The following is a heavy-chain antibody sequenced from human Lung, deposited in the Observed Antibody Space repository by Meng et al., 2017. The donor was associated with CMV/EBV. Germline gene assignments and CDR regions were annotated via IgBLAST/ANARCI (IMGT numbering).Heavy chain of an antibody. CDR1: GYTFSNHT. V-gene: IGHV7-4-1*02. Sequence: QLVQSGSELKKPGASVKVSSKGAGYTFSNHTINWVRQAHGRGLEWVGWISTNTGPPTYTQGFTGRFVFSLDTSVSTASLQISSLKAEDTAVYYCARGGNFDPWGQGTLVTVSS. CDR3: ARGGNFDP. J-gene: IGHJ5*02. CDR2: ISTNTGPP.